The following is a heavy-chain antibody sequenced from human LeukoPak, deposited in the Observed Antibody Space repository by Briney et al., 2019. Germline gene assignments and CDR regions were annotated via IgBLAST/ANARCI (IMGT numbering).Heavy chain of an antibody. D-gene: IGHD6-13*01. V-gene: IGHV3-23*01. CDR3: ANRNAPGIAGY. Sequence: GGSLRLSCAASGFIFSSYAMSWVRQAPGNGLEWVSAISGSGGSTYYADSGKGRFTISRDNSKNSLYLQMNSLRAEDTAVYYCANRNAPGIAGYWGQGTLVTVSS. CDR1: GFIFSSYA. J-gene: IGHJ4*02. CDR2: ISGSGGST.